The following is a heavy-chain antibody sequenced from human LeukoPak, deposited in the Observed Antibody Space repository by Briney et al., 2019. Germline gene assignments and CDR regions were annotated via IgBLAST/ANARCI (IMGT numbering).Heavy chain of an antibody. V-gene: IGHV3-74*01. CDR1: GLTFSTYW. J-gene: IGHJ4*02. D-gene: IGHD2-8*01. CDR3: ARSRFCTSGGCYYDF. CDR2: IKPDVTTT. Sequence: PGGSLRLSCAASGLTFSTYWMHWVRQAPGKGLVWVSGIKPDVTTTNYADSVKGRFTISRDNAKNTLFLQMNSLRAEDTAVYYCARSRFCTSGGCYYDFWGQGILVTVSS.